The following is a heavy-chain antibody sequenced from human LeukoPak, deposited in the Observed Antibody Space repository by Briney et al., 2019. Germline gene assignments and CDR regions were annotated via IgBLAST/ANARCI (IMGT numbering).Heavy chain of an antibody. CDR3: ARDLTVVAAPYYYYGMDV. CDR2: INPNSGGT. D-gene: IGHD2-15*01. V-gene: IGHV1-2*02. CDR1: GYTFTGYY. J-gene: IGHJ6*02. Sequence: GASVKVSCKASGYTFTGYYTHWVRQGPGQGLEWMGWINPNSGGTNYAQKVQGRVTMTRDTSISTAYMELSRLRSDDTAVYYCARDLTVVAAPYYYYGMDVWGQGTTVTVSS.